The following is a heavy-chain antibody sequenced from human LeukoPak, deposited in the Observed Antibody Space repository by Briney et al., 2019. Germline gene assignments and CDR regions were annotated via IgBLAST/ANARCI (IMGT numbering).Heavy chain of an antibody. CDR2: ISGSGGST. CDR1: GFTFSSYA. CDR3: AKVSGRPYGGSYYFDY. J-gene: IGHJ4*02. Sequence: GGSLRLSCAASGFTFSSYAMSWVRQAPGKGLEWVSVISGSGGSTYYADSVKGRFTISRDNSKNTLYLQMNSLRAEDTAVYYCAKVSGRPYGGSYYFDYWGQGTLVTVSS. D-gene: IGHD1-26*01. V-gene: IGHV3-23*01.